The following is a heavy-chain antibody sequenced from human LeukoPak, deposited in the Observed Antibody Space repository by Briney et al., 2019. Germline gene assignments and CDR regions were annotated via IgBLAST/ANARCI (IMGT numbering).Heavy chain of an antibody. CDR1: GDSVSSNSAA. D-gene: IGHD2-8*01. V-gene: IGHV6-1*01. CDR2: TYYRSKWYN. CDR3: AREPYCTNGVRYTPIDY. Sequence: SQTLSLTCAISGDSVSSNSAAWNWIRQSPSRGLEWLGRTYYRSKWYNDYAVSVKSRITINPDTSKNQFSLQLNSVTPEDTAVYYCAREPYCTNGVRYTPIDYWGQGTLVTVSS. J-gene: IGHJ4*02.